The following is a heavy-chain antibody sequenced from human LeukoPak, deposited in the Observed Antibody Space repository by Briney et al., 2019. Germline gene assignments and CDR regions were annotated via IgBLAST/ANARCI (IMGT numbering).Heavy chain of an antibody. Sequence: SVKVSCKASGYTFTSYGISWVRQAPGQGLEWMGWISAYNGNTNYAQKLQGRVTMTTDTSTSTAYMELRSLRSDDTAVYYCARDLSSPYYDSSGSDYWGQGTLVTVSS. CDR1: GYTFTSYG. D-gene: IGHD3-22*01. CDR2: ISAYNGNT. CDR3: ARDLSSPYYDSSGSDY. J-gene: IGHJ4*02. V-gene: IGHV1-18*01.